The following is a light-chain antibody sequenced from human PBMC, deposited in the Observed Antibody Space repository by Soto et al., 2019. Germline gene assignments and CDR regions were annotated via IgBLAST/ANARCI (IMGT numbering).Light chain of an antibody. CDR1: QSVSGDK. J-gene: IGKJ1*01. Sequence: IVLTQSPSTLSMSPGDRVTLSCRASQSVSGDKMFWYQQKSGQAPRVLIYAASPRATGIPDRFSGSGSGTDFTLTITRLEPEDFAVYYCQQYGSSPETFGQGTKVEI. CDR3: QQYGSSPET. CDR2: AAS. V-gene: IGKV3-20*01.